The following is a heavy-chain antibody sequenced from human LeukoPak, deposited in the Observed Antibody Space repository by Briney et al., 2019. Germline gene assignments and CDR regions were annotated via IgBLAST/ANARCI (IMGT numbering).Heavy chain of an antibody. CDR2: TYYRTKWYS. D-gene: IGHD6-19*01. CDR3: TRGGSGMTVALFDQ. CDR1: GDSVSRTSAA. Sequence: SQTLSLTCVISGDSVSRTSAAWNWLRQSPSRGLEWLGRTYYRTKWYSDSAASEKSRIIINPDTSKNQFSLLLNSVTPEDTAVYYCTRGGSGMTVALFDQWGQGTAVTVTS. J-gene: IGHJ4*02. V-gene: IGHV6-1*01.